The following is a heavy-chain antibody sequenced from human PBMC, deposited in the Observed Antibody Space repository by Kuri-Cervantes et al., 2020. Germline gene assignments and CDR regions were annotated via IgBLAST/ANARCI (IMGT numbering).Heavy chain of an antibody. J-gene: IGHJ4*02. Sequence: GESLKISCAASGFTFSDYYMSWIRQAPGKGLEWVSYMSSSGSTIYYADSVKGRFTISRDNAKNSLYLQMNSLRAEDTAVYYCATERPPGYSSGWYGFYFDYWGQGTLVTVSS. CDR2: MSSSGSTI. CDR1: GFTFSDYY. CDR3: ATERPPGYSSGWYGFYFDY. D-gene: IGHD6-19*01. V-gene: IGHV3-11*01.